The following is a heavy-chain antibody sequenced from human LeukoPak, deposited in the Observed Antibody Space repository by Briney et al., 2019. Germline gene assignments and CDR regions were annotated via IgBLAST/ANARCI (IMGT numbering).Heavy chain of an antibody. CDR3: AREEYSYGSENFDY. D-gene: IGHD5-18*01. J-gene: IGHJ4*02. CDR2: ISRSGSTI. CDR1: GFTFSSYE. Sequence: GGSLRLSCAASGFTFSSYEMNWVRQAPGKGLEWVSYISRSGSTIYYADSVKGRFTISRDNAKNSLYLQMNSLRAEDTAVYYCAREEYSYGSENFDYWGQGTLVTVSS. V-gene: IGHV3-48*03.